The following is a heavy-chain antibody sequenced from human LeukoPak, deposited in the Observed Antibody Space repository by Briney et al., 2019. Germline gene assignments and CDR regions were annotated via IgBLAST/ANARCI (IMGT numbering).Heavy chain of an antibody. D-gene: IGHD3-10*02. J-gene: IGHJ4*02. V-gene: IGHV3-74*01. Sequence: QTGGSLRLSCAASEFTFSSYWMHWVRQAPGKGLVWVSRISNDGSSTSYAESVKGRFTISRDNAKNTLYLQMDSLRAEDTALYYCARGVSVLGNDYWGQGTLVTVSS. CDR3: ARGVSVLGNDY. CDR1: EFTFSSYW. CDR2: ISNDGSST.